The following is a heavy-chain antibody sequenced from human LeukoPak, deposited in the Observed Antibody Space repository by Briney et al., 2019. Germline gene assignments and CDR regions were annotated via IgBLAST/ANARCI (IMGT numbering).Heavy chain of an antibody. CDR1: GFTFSSYN. J-gene: IGHJ4*02. CDR3: ARGVFGYYYDSSGEHYFDY. V-gene: IGHV3-21*01. CDR2: ISSSSSYI. D-gene: IGHD3-22*01. Sequence: GGSLRLSCAASGFTFSSYNMNWVRQAPGKGLEWVTSISSSSSYIYYADSVKGRFTISRDNAKNSLYLQMNSLRAEDTAVYYCARGVFGYYYDSSGEHYFDYWGQGTLVTVSS.